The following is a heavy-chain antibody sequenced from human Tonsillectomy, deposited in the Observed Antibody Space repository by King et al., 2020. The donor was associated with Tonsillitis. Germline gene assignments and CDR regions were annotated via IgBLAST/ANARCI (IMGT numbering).Heavy chain of an antibody. V-gene: IGHV4-59*01. J-gene: IGHJ4*02. CDR3: ARDSSIVGAGVDY. Sequence: QLQESGPGLVKPSETLSLTCTVSGGSISNYYWSWIRQTPGKGLEYIGYIFYSGSTNYNPSLKSRGTISVDTSKHQFSLKLSSVTAADTAVYYCARDSSIVGAGVDYWGQGTLVTVSS. CDR1: GGSISNYY. D-gene: IGHD1-26*01. CDR2: IFYSGST.